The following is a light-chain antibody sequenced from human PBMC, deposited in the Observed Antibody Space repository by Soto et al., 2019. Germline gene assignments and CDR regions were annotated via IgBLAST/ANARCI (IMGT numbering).Light chain of an antibody. CDR2: AAS. J-gene: IGKJ2*01. CDR3: QQYGSSHPYT. V-gene: IGKV3-20*01. Sequence: EVVFTQSPGTLSFSPGETATLSCRASQTFASSYLAWYHQKPGQVPRLLIYAASWRAAGIPDSFSGSGSGADFTLTISRLEPEDFGVYYCQQYGSSHPYTFGQGTKVDIK. CDR1: QTFASSY.